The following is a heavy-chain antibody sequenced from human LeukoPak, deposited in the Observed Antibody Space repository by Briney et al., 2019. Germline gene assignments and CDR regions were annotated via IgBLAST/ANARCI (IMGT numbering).Heavy chain of an antibody. V-gene: IGHV4-59*01. J-gene: IGHJ4*02. CDR3: ASSDILTGYNYFDY. Sequence: SETLSLTCTVSGGSISSYYWSWIRQPPGKGLEWIGYIYYSRSTNYNPSLKSRVTISVDTSKNQFSLKLGSVTAADTAVYYCASSDILTGYNYFDYWGQGTLVTVSS. D-gene: IGHD3-9*01. CDR1: GGSISSYY. CDR2: IYYSRST.